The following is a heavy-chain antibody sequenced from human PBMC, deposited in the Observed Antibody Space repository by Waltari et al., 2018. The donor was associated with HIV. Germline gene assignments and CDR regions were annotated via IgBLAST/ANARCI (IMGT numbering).Heavy chain of an antibody. CDR3: AKDFDTSGLPYVVIDS. J-gene: IGHJ4*02. CDR2: ISGSGSHT. D-gene: IGHD5-12*01. CDR1: GVTFRSHA. Sequence: EVQLVQSGGGLVQPGGSLRLSCAASGVTFRSHATTWVRQASGRGLEWVSTISGSGSHTYNADSAKGRFTISRDNAENKLFLQMSRLRVEDSALYYCAKDFDTSGLPYVVIDSWGQGTLVTVSS. V-gene: IGHV3-23*04.